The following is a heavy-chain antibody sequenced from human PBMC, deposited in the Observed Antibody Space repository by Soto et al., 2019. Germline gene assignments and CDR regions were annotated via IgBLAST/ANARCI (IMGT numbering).Heavy chain of an antibody. V-gene: IGHV1-2*02. CDR2: INPNNGAT. CDR3: ASHDPGARFDP. D-gene: IGHD1-1*01. J-gene: IGHJ5*02. CDR1: RYIFTAYF. Sequence: QLQLVQSGAEVKKPGASVKVSCKAPRYIFTAYFMHWVRQAPGQGLEWMGWINPNNGATHYGLSFQGRVTMTRDTSNSTAYMELSSLSSDDTAVYYCASHDPGARFDPWGQGNLVIVSS.